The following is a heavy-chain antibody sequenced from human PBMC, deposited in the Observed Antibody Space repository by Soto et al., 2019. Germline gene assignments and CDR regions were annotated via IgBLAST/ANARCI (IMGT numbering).Heavy chain of an antibody. D-gene: IGHD3-22*01. CDR3: AKDRYLDHDSRGYLFDN. CDR1: GFTFNIYA. J-gene: IGHJ4*02. V-gene: IGHV3-23*01. CDR2: ISRYGDIT. Sequence: EVQLLESGGDLIQPGGSLRLSCAASGFTFNIYAMTWLRQAPGKGLEWVSAISRYGDITYYADSVEGRFTISRDNSKNTLYLQMNSLRAEDTAVYYCAKDRYLDHDSRGYLFDNWGQGTLVTVSS.